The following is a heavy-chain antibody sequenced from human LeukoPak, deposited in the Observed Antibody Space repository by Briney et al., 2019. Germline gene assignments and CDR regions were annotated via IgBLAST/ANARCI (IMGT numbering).Heavy chain of an antibody. J-gene: IGHJ6*03. Sequence: SETLSLTCTVSGGSISTYYWSWIRQPPGTGLEWIGHMYYSGSTNYNPSLKSRVTISVGMSKNQFSLKLSSVTAADTAVYYCARRRTTGLAGYMDVWGKGTTVIVSS. CDR1: GGSISTYY. D-gene: IGHD6-19*01. V-gene: IGHV4-59*08. CDR3: ARRRTTGLAGYMDV. CDR2: MYYSGST.